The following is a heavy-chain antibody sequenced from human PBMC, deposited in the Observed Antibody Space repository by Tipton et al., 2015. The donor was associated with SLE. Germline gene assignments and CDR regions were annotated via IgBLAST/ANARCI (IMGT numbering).Heavy chain of an antibody. Sequence: TLSLTCVISGGSISTNSWWSWVRQSPGKGLEWLGQIYHTGSTRHNPSLKSRVTVSVDRSKNQFSLTLYSVTAADTAVYYCARIIQQNWSDRRFDPWGQGTLVTVSS. D-gene: IGHD1-1*01. J-gene: IGHJ5*02. CDR1: GGSISTNSW. CDR3: ARIIQQNWSDRRFDP. V-gene: IGHV4-4*02. CDR2: IYHTGST.